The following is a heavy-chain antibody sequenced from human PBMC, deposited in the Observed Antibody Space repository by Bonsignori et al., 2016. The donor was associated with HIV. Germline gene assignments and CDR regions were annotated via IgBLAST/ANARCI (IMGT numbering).Heavy chain of an antibody. D-gene: IGHD7-27*01. CDR1: GYTFTDYR. CDR2: INPDSGGV. Sequence: ASVKVSCKASGYTFTDYRVNWVRQAPGQGLEWMGWINPDSGGVRYAQKFQGSVTMTRDTSISTAYMEMSRLTSDDTAVYYCARELDRWVPLGHDLGFYYYYMDVWGKGTTVTVSS. V-gene: IGHV1-2*02. CDR3: ARELDRWVPLGHDLGFYYYYMDV. J-gene: IGHJ6*03.